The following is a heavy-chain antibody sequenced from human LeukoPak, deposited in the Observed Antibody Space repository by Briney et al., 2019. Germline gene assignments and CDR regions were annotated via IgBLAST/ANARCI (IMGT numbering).Heavy chain of an antibody. CDR2: IYPADSDT. V-gene: IGHV5-51*01. CDR3: ARHGVVVPAAKHRYYYYYYYMDV. CDR1: GYSFSNYW. D-gene: IGHD2-2*01. J-gene: IGHJ6*03. Sequence: GESLKISCEGSGYSFSNYWIAWVRQMPGKGLEWMGIIYPADSDTRYSPSFQGQVTISADKSISTAYLQWSSLKASDTAMYYCARHGVVVPAAKHRYYYYYYYMDVWGKGTTVTVSS.